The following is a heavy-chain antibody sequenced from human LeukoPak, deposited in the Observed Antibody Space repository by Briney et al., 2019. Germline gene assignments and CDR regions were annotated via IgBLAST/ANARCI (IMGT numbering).Heavy chain of an antibody. D-gene: IGHD3-22*01. Sequence: GGSLRLSCAASGFTFSSYGMHWVRQAPGKGLEWVAVISYDGSNKYYADSVKGRFTISRDNSKNTLYLQMNSLRAEDTAVYYCARDAEYYYDSSGYPIWGQGTMVTVSS. CDR1: GFTFSSYG. V-gene: IGHV3-30*03. J-gene: IGHJ3*02. CDR2: ISYDGSNK. CDR3: ARDAEYYYDSSGYPI.